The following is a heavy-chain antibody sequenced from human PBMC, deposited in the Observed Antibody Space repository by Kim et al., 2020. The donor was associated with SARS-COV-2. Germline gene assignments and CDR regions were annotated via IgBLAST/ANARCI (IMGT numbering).Heavy chain of an antibody. Sequence: GGSLRLSCAASGFTFSSYEMNWVRQAPGKGLEWVSYISSSGSTIYYADSVKGRFTISRDNAKNSLYLQMNSLRAEDTAVYYCARDRRMQWLIRADAFDIWGQGTMVTVSS. CDR1: GFTFSSYE. CDR3: ARDRRMQWLIRADAFDI. D-gene: IGHD6-19*01. J-gene: IGHJ3*02. CDR2: ISSSGSTI. V-gene: IGHV3-48*03.